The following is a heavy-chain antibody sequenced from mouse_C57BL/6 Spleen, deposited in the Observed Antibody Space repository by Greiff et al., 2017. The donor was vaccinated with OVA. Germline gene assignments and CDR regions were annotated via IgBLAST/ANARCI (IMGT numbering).Heavy chain of an antibody. J-gene: IGHJ4*01. CDR2: IYPGAGDT. Sequence: QVQLQQSGAELVKPGASVKISCKASGYAFSSYWMNWVKQRPGKGLEWIGQIYPGAGDTNYNGKFKGKATLTADKSSSTAYMQLSSLTSEDSAVDFCARSGDYDGYYAMDYWGQGTSVTVSS. V-gene: IGHV1-80*01. CDR1: GYAFSSYW. CDR3: ARSGDYDGYYAMDY. D-gene: IGHD2-4*01.